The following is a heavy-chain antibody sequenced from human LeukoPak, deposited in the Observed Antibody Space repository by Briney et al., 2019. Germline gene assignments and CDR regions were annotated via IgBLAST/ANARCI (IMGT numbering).Heavy chain of an antibody. Sequence: GGSLRLSCAASGFTFSSYWMSWVRQAPGKGLEWVADIKQDGSEKYYVDSVKGRFTISRDNAKNSLYLQMNSLRAEDTAVYYCAREAGYYDSSGYIAFGYWGQGTLVTVSS. J-gene: IGHJ4*02. D-gene: IGHD3-22*01. CDR1: GFTFSSYW. CDR2: IKQDGSEK. CDR3: AREAGYYDSSGYIAFGY. V-gene: IGHV3-7*01.